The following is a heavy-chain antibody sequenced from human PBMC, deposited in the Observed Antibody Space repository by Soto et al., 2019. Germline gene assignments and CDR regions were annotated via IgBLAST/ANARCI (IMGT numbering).Heavy chain of an antibody. D-gene: IGHD3-16*01. CDR3: ARFKFAVGGRYYYGMDV. Sequence: PSQTLSLTCAISGDSVSSNSAAWNWIRQSPSRGLEWLGRTYYRSKWYNDYAVSVKSRITINPDTSKNQFSLQLNSVTPEDTAVYYCARFKFAVGGRYYYGMDVWGQGTTVTVSS. V-gene: IGHV6-1*01. CDR2: TYYRSKWYN. CDR1: GDSVSSNSAA. J-gene: IGHJ6*02.